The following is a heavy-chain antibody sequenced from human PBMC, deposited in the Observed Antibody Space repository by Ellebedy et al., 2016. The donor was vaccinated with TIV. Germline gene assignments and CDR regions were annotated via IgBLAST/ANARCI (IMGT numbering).Heavy chain of an antibody. D-gene: IGHD3-10*01. Sequence: LSLTCAGSGFTFNTFWMHWVRQVSGKGPVWVSRISSDGTTTGYADAVKGRFTISRDNAKNSLYLQMNSLRAEDTAVYYCASGFQWGQGTLVTVSS. CDR3: ASGFQ. V-gene: IGHV3-74*01. J-gene: IGHJ4*02. CDR1: GFTFNTFW. CDR2: ISSDGTTT.